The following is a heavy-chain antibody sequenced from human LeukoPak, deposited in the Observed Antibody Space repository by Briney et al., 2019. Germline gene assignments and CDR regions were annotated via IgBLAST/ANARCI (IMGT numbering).Heavy chain of an antibody. Sequence: GESLKISCQVSGXIFTHHCIGWVRQMPGKGLESMGIIYPADSDTTYSPSFQGQVTISADKSISTVYLQWSSLKASDTAMYYCARQSRDGSKTRGYYFDYWGQGTLVTVSS. V-gene: IGHV5-51*01. CDR1: GXIFTHHC. J-gene: IGHJ4*02. CDR2: IYPADSDT. D-gene: IGHD3-10*01. CDR3: ARQSRDGSKTRGYYFDY.